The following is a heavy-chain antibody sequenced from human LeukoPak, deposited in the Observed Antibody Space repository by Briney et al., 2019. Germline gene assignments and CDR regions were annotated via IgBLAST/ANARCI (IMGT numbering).Heavy chain of an antibody. CDR1: GYSFTSYW. J-gene: IGHJ4*02. CDR2: IYPGDSDT. V-gene: IGHV5-51*01. CDR3: ARHYYDYVWGSYGIDY. Sequence: GESLKISCTGSGYSFTSYWIGWVRQMPGKGMEWMGIIYPGDSDTRYSPSFQGQVTISADKSISTAYLQWSSLKASDTAMYYCARHYYDYVWGSYGIDYWGQGTLVTVSS. D-gene: IGHD3-16*01.